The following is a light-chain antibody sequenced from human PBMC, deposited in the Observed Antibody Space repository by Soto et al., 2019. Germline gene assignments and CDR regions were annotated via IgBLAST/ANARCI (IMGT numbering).Light chain of an antibody. V-gene: IGLV2-14*01. J-gene: IGLJ3*02. Sequence: QSALTQPASVSGSPGQSITISCTGTSNDVGGYNYVSWYQQYPGKAPKLMIYEVSNRPSGVSNRFSGSKSGNTASLTISGLQAEDEAAYYCTSFTSSGTWVFGGGTQLTVL. CDR1: SNDVGGYNY. CDR3: TSFTSSGTWV. CDR2: EVS.